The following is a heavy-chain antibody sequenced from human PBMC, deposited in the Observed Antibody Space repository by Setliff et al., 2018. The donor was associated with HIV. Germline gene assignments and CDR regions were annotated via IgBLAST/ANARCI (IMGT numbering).Heavy chain of an antibody. CDR3: ASIELAAMVPVDY. V-gene: IGHV3-21*01. CDR2: ISSTGSHI. Sequence: PGGSLRLSCAASGFTFDDYKMNWVRQAPGKGLEWVSSISSTGSHIDYIDSLKDRFTISRDNAKNSLFLQMNSLRAEDTAVYYCASIELAAMVPVDYWGQGTLVTVSS. D-gene: IGHD5-18*01. J-gene: IGHJ4*02. CDR1: GFTFDDYK.